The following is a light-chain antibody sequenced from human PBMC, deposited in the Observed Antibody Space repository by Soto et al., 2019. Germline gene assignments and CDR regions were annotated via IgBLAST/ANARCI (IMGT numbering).Light chain of an antibody. Sequence: SVLTQPASVSGSPGQSITISCTGSSSDVGVYNYVSWYQQHPDKAPKLMIYEVSHRPSGVSDRFSGSKSGNTASLTISGLQAEDEADYYCSSFASSTTPMIFGGGTKLTVL. CDR2: EVS. CDR1: SSDVGVYNY. V-gene: IGLV2-14*01. CDR3: SSFASSTTPMI. J-gene: IGLJ2*01.